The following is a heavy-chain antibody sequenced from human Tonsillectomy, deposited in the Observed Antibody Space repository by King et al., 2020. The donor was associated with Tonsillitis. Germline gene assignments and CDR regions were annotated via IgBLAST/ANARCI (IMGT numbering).Heavy chain of an antibody. J-gene: IGHJ4*02. CDR2: ISYDGSNK. CDR1: GFTFSSYA. V-gene: IGHV3-30-3*01. CDR3: ARDSGGREGGSYYVDLAY. Sequence: VQLVESGGGVVQPGRSLRLSCAASGFTFSSYAMHWVRQAPGKGLEWVAVISYDGSNKYYADSVKGRFTISRDNSKNTLYLQMNSLRAEDTAVYYCARDSGGREGGSYYVDLAYWGQGTLVTVSS. D-gene: IGHD1-26*01.